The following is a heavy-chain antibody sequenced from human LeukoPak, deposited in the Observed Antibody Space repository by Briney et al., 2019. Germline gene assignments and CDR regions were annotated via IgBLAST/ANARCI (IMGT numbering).Heavy chain of an antibody. Sequence: GGSLRLSCAASGFTVSNNYIIWVRQAPGKGLEWVSVIYSGGSTKDADSVKARFTISRDNSKNTVYLQMNSLRVDDTAVYHCARATLDNWGQGTLVTVSS. V-gene: IGHV3-53*01. J-gene: IGHJ4*02. CDR2: IYSGGST. CDR1: GFTVSNNY. CDR3: ARATLDN.